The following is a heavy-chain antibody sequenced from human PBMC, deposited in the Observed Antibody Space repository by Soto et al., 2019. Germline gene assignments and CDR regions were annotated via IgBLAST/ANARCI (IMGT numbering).Heavy chain of an antibody. CDR3: ARDMRAVPWYGGVSSAFDM. CDR1: GFTFNRHR. Sequence: GGSLRLSCVASGFTFNRHRMHWVRQAPGQGLVWVSRTKTDGSADYADSVKGRFTISRDNAKNTLYLQMNSLRAEDTAVYYCARDMRAVPWYGGVSSAFDMWGQGTMVTVSS. CDR2: TKTDGSA. J-gene: IGHJ3*02. D-gene: IGHD3-10*01. V-gene: IGHV3-74*01.